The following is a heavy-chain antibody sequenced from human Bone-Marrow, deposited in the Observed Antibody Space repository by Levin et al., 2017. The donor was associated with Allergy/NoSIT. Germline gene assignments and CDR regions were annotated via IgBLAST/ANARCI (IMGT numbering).Heavy chain of an antibody. CDR1: GLTFSDYY. V-gene: IGHV3-11*01. Sequence: SLKISCAASGLTFSDYYMSWIRQAPRKGLEWVSYISSTGRAIYYAHSVKGRFTISRDNAKNSLYLQMNSLRAEDTAVYYCTSGVAQYYGMDVWGQGTTVTVSS. J-gene: IGHJ6*02. D-gene: IGHD2-8*01. CDR3: TSGVAQYYGMDV. CDR2: ISSTGRAI.